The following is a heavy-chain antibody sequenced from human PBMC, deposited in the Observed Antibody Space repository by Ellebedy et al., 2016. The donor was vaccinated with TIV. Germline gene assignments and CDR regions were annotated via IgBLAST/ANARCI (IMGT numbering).Heavy chain of an antibody. CDR1: GYTFPGYY. J-gene: IGHJ4*02. CDR2: INPTRGGT. Sequence: ASVKVSCKASGYTFPGYYMQWVRQAPGRGLEWMGWINPTRGGTNYAQQFQGRFTMTGDTSISTAYMELSRLTSDDTAVYYCARDVGQWLVRYFFDYWGQGTLVTVSS. V-gene: IGHV1-2*02. CDR3: ARDVGQWLVRYFFDY. D-gene: IGHD6-19*01.